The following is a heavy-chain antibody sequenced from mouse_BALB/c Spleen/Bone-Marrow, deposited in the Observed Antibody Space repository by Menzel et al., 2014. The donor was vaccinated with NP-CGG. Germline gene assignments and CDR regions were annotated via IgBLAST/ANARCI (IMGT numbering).Heavy chain of an antibody. Sequence: EVQLVESGGGLVQSGGSRKLSCVASGFTFSSFGMHWVRQAPEKGLEWVAYISSGSSTIYYADTVKGRFTISRDNPKNTLFLQMTSLRSEDAAMYYCTRGGNWDYFDYWGQGTTLTVSS. CDR2: ISSGSSTI. D-gene: IGHD4-1*01. J-gene: IGHJ2*01. CDR1: GFTFSSFG. CDR3: TRGGNWDYFDY. V-gene: IGHV5-17*02.